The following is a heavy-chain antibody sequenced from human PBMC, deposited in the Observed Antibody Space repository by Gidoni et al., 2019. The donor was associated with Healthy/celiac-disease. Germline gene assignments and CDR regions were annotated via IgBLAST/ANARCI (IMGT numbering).Heavy chain of an antibody. V-gene: IGHV4-34*01. Sequence: QVQLQQWGAGLLKPSETLSLTCAVYGGSFSGYYWSWIRQPPGKGLEWIGEINHSGSTNYNPSLKSRVTISVDTSKNQFSLKLSSVTAADTAVYYCARIGPYSSGRTRGMDVWGQGTTVTVSS. CDR3: ARIGPYSSGRTRGMDV. CDR2: INHSGST. D-gene: IGHD6-19*01. J-gene: IGHJ6*02. CDR1: GGSFSGYY.